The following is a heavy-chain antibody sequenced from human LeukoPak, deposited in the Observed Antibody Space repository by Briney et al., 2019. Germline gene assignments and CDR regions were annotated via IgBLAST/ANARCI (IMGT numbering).Heavy chain of an antibody. V-gene: IGHV4-34*01. J-gene: IGHJ2*01. D-gene: IGHD2-15*01. CDR2: INHSGSA. CDR1: GGSFSGYY. CDR3: ARRRVVVVAATVPSLKRYWYFDL. Sequence: SSETLSLTCAVYGGSFSGYYWSWIRQPPGKGLEWIGEINHSGSANYDPSLKSRVTISVDTSKNQFSLKLSSVTAADTAVYYRARRRVVVVAATVPSLKRYWYFDLWGRGTLVTVSS.